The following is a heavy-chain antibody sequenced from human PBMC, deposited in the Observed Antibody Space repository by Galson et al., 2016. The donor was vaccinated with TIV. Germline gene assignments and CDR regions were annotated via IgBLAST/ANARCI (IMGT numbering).Heavy chain of an antibody. CDR1: GYTFTDYW. D-gene: IGHD3-10*01. V-gene: IGHV5-51*01. Sequence: QSGAEVKKPGESLKISCKGSGYTFTDYWIVWVRQMPGKGLEWMGIIYPGDSETTYSPSFQGQVIISADKSISTAYLQCSSLKASDTAMYYCARSASAGSGGVDPWGQGTLVTVSS. CDR3: ARSASAGSGGVDP. CDR2: IYPGDSET. J-gene: IGHJ5*02.